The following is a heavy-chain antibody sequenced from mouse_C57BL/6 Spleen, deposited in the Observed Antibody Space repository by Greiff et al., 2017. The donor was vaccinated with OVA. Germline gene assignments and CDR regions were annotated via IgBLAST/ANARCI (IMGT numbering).Heavy chain of an antibody. J-gene: IGHJ1*03. CDR2: IYPRDGST. Sequence: QVQLQQSGPELVKPGASVKLSCKASGYTFTSYDINWVKQRPGQGLEWIGWIYPRDGSTKYNEKFKGKATLTVDTSSSTAYMELHSLTSEDSAVYFCARVVAYYGSSRDYWYFDVWGTGTTVTVSA. D-gene: IGHD1-1*01. CDR3: ARVVAYYGSSRDYWYFDV. V-gene: IGHV1-85*01. CDR1: GYTFTSYD.